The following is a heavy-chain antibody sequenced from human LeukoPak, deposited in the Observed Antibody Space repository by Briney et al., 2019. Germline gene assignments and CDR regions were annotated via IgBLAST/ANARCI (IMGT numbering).Heavy chain of an antibody. CDR2: IHSSGSIM. CDR3: ARDRRNADLDY. J-gene: IGHJ4*02. Sequence: PGGSLRLSCAASGFTLSSNPMNWVRQAPGQGLEWVSYIHSSGSIMYYGDSVKGRFTISRDIAKNFLYLRMNSLRADDTAVYYCARDRRNADLDYWGQGTLATVSS. CDR1: GFTLSSNP. V-gene: IGHV3-48*01.